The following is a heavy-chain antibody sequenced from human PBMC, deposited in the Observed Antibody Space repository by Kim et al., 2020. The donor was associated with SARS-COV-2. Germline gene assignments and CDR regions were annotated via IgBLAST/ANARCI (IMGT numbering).Heavy chain of an antibody. Sequence: GGSLRLSCAASGFTFSSYGMHWVRQAPGKGLEWVAVIWYDGSNKYYADSVKGRFTISRDNSKNTLYLQMNSLRAEDTAVYYCARDLAYYDFWSGYYPIMPPANYYYGMDVWGQGTTVTVSS. V-gene: IGHV3-33*01. CDR3: ARDLAYYDFWSGYYPIMPPANYYYGMDV. J-gene: IGHJ6*02. CDR2: IWYDGSNK. CDR1: GFTFSSYG. D-gene: IGHD3-3*01.